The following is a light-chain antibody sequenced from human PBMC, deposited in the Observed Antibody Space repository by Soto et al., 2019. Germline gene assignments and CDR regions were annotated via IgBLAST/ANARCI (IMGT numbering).Light chain of an antibody. Sequence: QSALTQPASVSGSPGQSITISCTGTTNDVGDYNYVAWYQQHSGKVPRLMIYEVSNRPSGVSDRFSGSRSGNTASLTISGLQAEDESDYYCSSYTSSSTWVFGGGTKLTVL. V-gene: IGLV2-14*01. CDR3: SSYTSSSTWV. CDR1: TNDVGDYNY. CDR2: EVS. J-gene: IGLJ3*02.